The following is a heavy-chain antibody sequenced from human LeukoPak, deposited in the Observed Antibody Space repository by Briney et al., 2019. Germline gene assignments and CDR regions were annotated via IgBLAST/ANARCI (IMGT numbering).Heavy chain of an antibody. J-gene: IGHJ5*02. D-gene: IGHD5/OR15-5a*01. CDR2: IYSRGST. V-gene: IGHV3-53*04. Sequence: PGGSLRLSCAASGFTVCNNYMSWVRQAPGKGLGWVSIIYSRGSTYYADSVKGRFSISRHNSKNTLFLQMNSLRSEDTAVYYCARLVSMNWFDPWGQGTLVTVSS. CDR1: GFTVCNNY. CDR3: ARLVSMNWFDP.